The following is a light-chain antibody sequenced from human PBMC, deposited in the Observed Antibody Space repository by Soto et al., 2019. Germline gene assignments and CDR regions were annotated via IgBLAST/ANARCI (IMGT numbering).Light chain of an antibody. CDR2: GAS. Sequence: EIVMTQSPATLSVSPGERATLPCRASQSVSSNLAWYQQKPGQAPRLLIYGASTRATGIPARFSGSGSGTEFTLTISSLQSEDFAVYYCQQYNNWPQTFGQVTEV. J-gene: IGKJ1*01. CDR1: QSVSSN. CDR3: QQYNNWPQT. V-gene: IGKV3-15*01.